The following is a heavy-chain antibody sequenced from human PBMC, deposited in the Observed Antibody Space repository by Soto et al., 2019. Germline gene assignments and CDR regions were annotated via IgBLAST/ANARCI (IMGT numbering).Heavy chain of an antibody. J-gene: IGHJ5*02. CDR2: INHTGGT. CDR1: GGSVNGYY. Sequence: SETLSLSCAVYGGSVNGYYWNGIRQRPGKGLEWILEINHTGGTDYDPSLESRVTMSVDTSKNQFSLRLSSVTAADTAIYYCATSITVFGLLIPPFDPWGQGTQVTVSS. CDR3: ATSITVFGLLIPPFDP. V-gene: IGHV4-34*01. D-gene: IGHD3-3*01.